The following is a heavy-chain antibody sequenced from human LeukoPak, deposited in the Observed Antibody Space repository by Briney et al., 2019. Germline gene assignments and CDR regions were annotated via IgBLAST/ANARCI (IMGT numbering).Heavy chain of an antibody. CDR3: AREYYDFWSGYYLGAYYYGMDV. CDR2: TYYRSKWYN. D-gene: IGHD3-3*01. J-gene: IGHJ6*02. CDR1: GDSVSSNSAA. V-gene: IGHV6-1*01. Sequence: SQTLSLTCAISGDSVSSNSAAWNWIRQSPSRGLEWLGRTYYRSKWYNDYAVSVKSRITINPDTSKNQFSLQLNSVTPEDTAVYYCAREYYDFWSGYYLGAYYYGMDVWGQGTTVTVPS.